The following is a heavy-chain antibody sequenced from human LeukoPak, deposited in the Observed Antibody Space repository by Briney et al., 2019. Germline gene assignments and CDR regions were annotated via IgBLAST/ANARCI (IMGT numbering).Heavy chain of an antibody. CDR2: IKQDGSEK. Sequence: GGSLRLSCAASGFTFSSYWMSWVRQAPGKGLEWVANIKQDGSEKYYVDSVKGRFTISRDNAKNSLYLQMNSLRAEDTAVYYCARAYCSGGSCYYYYGMDVWGQGTTVTVSS. CDR1: GFTFSSYW. D-gene: IGHD2-15*01. V-gene: IGHV3-7*01. J-gene: IGHJ6*02. CDR3: ARAYCSGGSCYYYYGMDV.